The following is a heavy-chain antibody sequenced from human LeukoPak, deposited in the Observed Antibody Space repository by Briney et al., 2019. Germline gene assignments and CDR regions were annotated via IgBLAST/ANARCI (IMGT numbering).Heavy chain of an antibody. CDR2: ISGSGRST. J-gene: IGHJ4*02. D-gene: IGHD1-26*01. Sequence: PGGSLRLSCAASGFTLSSYSMSWVRQAPGKGLEWVSTISGSGRSTYYADSVKDRFTISRDNSKNTLYLQMNSLRAEDTAVYYCAKDGVGARTPNYYWGQGTLVTVSS. CDR1: GFTLSSYS. V-gene: IGHV3-23*01. CDR3: AKDGVGARTPNYY.